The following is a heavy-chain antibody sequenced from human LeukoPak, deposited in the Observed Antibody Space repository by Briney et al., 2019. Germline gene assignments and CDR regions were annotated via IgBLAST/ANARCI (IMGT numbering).Heavy chain of an antibody. CDR3: ASQMYYDFWSGTHYYFDY. V-gene: IGHV4-39*01. J-gene: IGHJ4*02. Sequence: SETLSLTCTVSGGSISSSSYSWGWIRQPPGKGLEWIGSIYYSGSTYYNPSLKSRVTISVDTPKNQFSLKLSSVTAADTAVYYCASQMYYDFWSGTHYYFDYWGQGTLVTVSS. D-gene: IGHD3-3*01. CDR1: GGSISSSSYS. CDR2: IYYSGST.